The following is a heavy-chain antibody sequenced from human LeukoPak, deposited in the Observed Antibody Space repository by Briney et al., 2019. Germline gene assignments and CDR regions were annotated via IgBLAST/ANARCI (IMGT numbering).Heavy chain of an antibody. V-gene: IGHV1-18*01. CDR2: ISAYNGNT. J-gene: IGHJ4*02. D-gene: IGHD3-9*01. CDR3: ARAGRDPYDILTGCSYFDY. Sequence: ASVKVSCKASGYTFTSYGISWVRQAPGQGLEWMGWISAYNGNTNYAQKLQGRVTMTTDTSTSTAYMELRSLRSDDTAVYYCARAGRDPYDILTGCSYFDYWGQGTLVTVSS. CDR1: GYTFTSYG.